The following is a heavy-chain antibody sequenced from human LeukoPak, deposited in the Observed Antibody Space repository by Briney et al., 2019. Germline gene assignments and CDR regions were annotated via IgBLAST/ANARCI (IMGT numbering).Heavy chain of an antibody. Sequence: SETLSLTCAVYGGSFSGYYWSWIRQPSGKGLEWIGEINHSGSTNYNPSLKSRVTISVDTSKNQFSLKLSSVTAADTAVYYCERTAVAGLWGQGTMVTVSS. D-gene: IGHD6-19*01. CDR2: INHSGST. CDR3: ERTAVAGL. CDR1: GGSFSGYY. J-gene: IGHJ3*01. V-gene: IGHV4-34*01.